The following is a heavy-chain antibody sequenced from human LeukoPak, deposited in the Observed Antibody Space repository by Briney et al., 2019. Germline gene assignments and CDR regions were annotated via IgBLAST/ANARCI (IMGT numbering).Heavy chain of an antibody. CDR2: IIPILGIA. Sequence: ASVKVSCKASGGTFSSYAISWVRQAPGQGLEWMGRIIPILGIANYAQKFQGRVTITADKSTSTAYMELSSLRSEDTAVYYCARDRPRVATIKPPYYFDYWGQGTLVTVSS. V-gene: IGHV1-69*04. D-gene: IGHD5-12*01. CDR1: GGTFSSYA. J-gene: IGHJ4*02. CDR3: ARDRPRVATIKPPYYFDY.